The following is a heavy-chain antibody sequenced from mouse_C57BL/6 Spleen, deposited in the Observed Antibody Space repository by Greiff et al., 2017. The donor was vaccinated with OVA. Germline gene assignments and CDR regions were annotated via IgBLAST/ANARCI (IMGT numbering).Heavy chain of an antibody. D-gene: IGHD1-1*01. J-gene: IGHJ2*01. Sequence: QVQLQQPGAELVRPGSSVKLSCKASGYTFTSYWMDWVKQRPGQGLEWIGNIYPSDSETHYNQKFKDKATLTVDKSSSTAYMQLSSLTSEDSAVYYCAISITTVARAYFDYWGQGTTLTVSS. CDR2: IYPSDSET. V-gene: IGHV1-61*01. CDR1: GYTFTSYW. CDR3: AISITTVARAYFDY.